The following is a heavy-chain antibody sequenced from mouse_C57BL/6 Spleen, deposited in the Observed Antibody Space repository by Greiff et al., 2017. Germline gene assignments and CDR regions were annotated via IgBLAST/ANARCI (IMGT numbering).Heavy chain of an antibody. V-gene: IGHV5-9*01. D-gene: IGHD2-1*01. J-gene: IGHJ3*01. CDR3: AGHYGNYERFAY. CDR1: GFTFSSYT. CDR2: ISGGGGNT. Sequence: DVKLVESGGGLVKPGGSLKLSCAASGFTFSSYTMSWVRQTPEKRLEWVATISGGGGNTYYPDSVKGRFTISRDNAKNTLYLQMSSLRSEDTALYYCAGHYGNYERFAYWGQGTLVTVSA.